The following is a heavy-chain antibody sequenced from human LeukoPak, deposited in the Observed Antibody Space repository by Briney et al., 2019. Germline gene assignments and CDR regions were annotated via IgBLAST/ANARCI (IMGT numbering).Heavy chain of an antibody. Sequence: PGGSLRLSCAASGFTLSRYSMNWVRQAPGKGLEWVSSISTSSSYIYYADSVKGRFTISGDNAKNSLYLQMNSLRAEDTAVYYCAKDPTHYRVWDYYETIGLSYWGQGTLVTVSS. J-gene: IGHJ4*02. D-gene: IGHD3-22*01. CDR2: ISTSSSYI. CDR3: AKDPTHYRVWDYYETIGLSY. CDR1: GFTLSRYS. V-gene: IGHV3-21*01.